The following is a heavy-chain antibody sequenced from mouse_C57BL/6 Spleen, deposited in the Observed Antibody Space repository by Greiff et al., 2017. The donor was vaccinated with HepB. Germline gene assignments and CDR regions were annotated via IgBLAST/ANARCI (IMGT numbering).Heavy chain of an antibody. CDR1: GFTFSDFY. D-gene: IGHD2-2*01. CDR2: SRNKANDYTT. Sequence: EVQLVDSGGGLVQSGRSLRLSCATSGFTFSDFYMEWVRQAPGKGLEWIAASRNKANDYTTEYSASVKGRFIVSRDTSQSILYLQMNALRAEDTAIYYCARDDGYDGGFAYWGQGTLVTVSA. V-gene: IGHV7-1*01. J-gene: IGHJ3*01. CDR3: ARDDGYDGGFAY.